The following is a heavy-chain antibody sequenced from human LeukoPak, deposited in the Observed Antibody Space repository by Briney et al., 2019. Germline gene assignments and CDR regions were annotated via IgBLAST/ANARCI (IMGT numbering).Heavy chain of an antibody. J-gene: IGHJ6*02. CDR1: GFTFSGSA. CDR3: TRNRPWFGEFYGMDV. CDR2: IRSKANSYAT. D-gene: IGHD3-10*01. V-gene: IGHV3-73*01. Sequence: GGSLKLSWAASGFTFSGSAMHWVRQASGKVLEWVGRIRSKANSYATAYAASVKGRFTISRDDSKNTAYLQMNSLKTEDTAVYYCTRNRPWFGEFYGMDVWGQGTTVTVSS.